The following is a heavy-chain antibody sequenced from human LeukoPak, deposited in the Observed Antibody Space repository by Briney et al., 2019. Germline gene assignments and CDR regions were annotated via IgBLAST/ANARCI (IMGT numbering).Heavy chain of an antibody. CDR3: ARDKGSQFFDY. J-gene: IGHJ4*02. Sequence: GGSLRLSCAASGFTFSSYAMHWVRQAPGKGLEWVAVISYDGSNKYYADSVKGRFTISRDNSKNTLYLQMNSLRAEDTAVYYCARDKGSQFFDYWGQGTLVTVSS. V-gene: IGHV3-30*04. CDR2: ISYDGSNK. D-gene: IGHD6-19*01. CDR1: GFTFSSYA.